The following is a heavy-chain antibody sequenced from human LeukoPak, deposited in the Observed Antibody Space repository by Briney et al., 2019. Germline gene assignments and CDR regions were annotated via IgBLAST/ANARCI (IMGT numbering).Heavy chain of an antibody. D-gene: IGHD3-22*01. V-gene: IGHV4-39*07. CDR2: FYYRGST. CDR1: GGSVNTNPNY. Sequence: SETLSLTCTVSGGSVNTNPNYWGWVRQPPGKGLEWIGCFYYRGSTTYNPSLRSRVTISGDTSKKQFSLKLSSVTAADTAVYYCVTYYYGSSAPKRNYWGQGILVTVSS. J-gene: IGHJ4*02. CDR3: VTYYYGSSAPKRNY.